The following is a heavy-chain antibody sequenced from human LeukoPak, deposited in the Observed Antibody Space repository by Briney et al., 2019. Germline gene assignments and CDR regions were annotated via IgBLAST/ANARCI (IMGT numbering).Heavy chain of an antibody. V-gene: IGHV5-51*01. D-gene: IGHD4-17*01. Sequence: GESLKISCKGSGYSFTSYWIGWVRQMPGKGLEWMGIIYPGDSDTRYSPSFQGQVTISADKSISIAYLQWSSLKASDTAMYYCAKLNDDYGDPDAFDIWGQGTMVTVSS. J-gene: IGHJ3*02. CDR1: GYSFTSYW. CDR3: AKLNDDYGDPDAFDI. CDR2: IYPGDSDT.